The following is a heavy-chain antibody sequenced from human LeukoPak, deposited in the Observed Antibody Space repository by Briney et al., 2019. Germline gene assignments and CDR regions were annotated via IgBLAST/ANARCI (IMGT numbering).Heavy chain of an antibody. CDR2: IRIGGDGT. D-gene: IGHD6-13*01. Sequence: GGSLRLSCAASGFDLTTYAMTWVRQAPAKGLEWVSSIRIGGDGTCYADSVKGRFTISRDNSENTLHLQMNNLRVEDTARYFCARCMVLSQGWCNWFDPWGQGTLVTVSS. V-gene: IGHV3-23*01. CDR1: GFDLTTYA. CDR3: ARCMVLSQGWCNWFDP. J-gene: IGHJ5*02.